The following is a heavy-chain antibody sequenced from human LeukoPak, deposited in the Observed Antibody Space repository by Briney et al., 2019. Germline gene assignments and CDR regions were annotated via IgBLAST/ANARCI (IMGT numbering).Heavy chain of an antibody. CDR3: ARDAGLWPNWYFDL. J-gene: IGHJ2*01. D-gene: IGHD4/OR15-4a*01. V-gene: IGHV3-33*01. CDR1: GFSFSRYG. Sequence: GGSLRLSCAASGFSFSRYGMHWVRQAPGKELEWVALIWYDGSKKYYADSVKGRFTISRDDSKKMLYLQMDSLRAEDTAVFYCARDAGLWPNWYFDLWGRGTLVPVSS. CDR2: IWYDGSKK.